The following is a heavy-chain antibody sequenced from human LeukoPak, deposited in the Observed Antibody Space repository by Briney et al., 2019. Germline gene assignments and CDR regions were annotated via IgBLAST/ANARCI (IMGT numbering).Heavy chain of an antibody. Sequence: GGSLRLSCAASGFTFDDYAMHWVRQAPGKGLEWVSGISWNSGSIGYADSVKGRFTISRDNAKNSLYLQMNSLRAEDTALYYCAKEAGATTKGGDYWGQGTLVTVSS. V-gene: IGHV3-9*01. CDR3: AKEAGATTKGGDY. CDR1: GFTFDDYA. J-gene: IGHJ4*02. D-gene: IGHD1-26*01. CDR2: ISWNSGSI.